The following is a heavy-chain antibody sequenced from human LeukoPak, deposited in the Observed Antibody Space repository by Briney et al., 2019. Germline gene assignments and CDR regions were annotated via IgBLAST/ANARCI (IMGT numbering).Heavy chain of an antibody. CDR3: ARGEY. D-gene: IGHD3-10*01. Sequence: SETLSLTCTVSGGSISTSSYYWGWVRQPPGKGLEWIGYIYYSGSTNYNPSLKSRVTISVDTSKNQFSLKLSSVTAADTAVYYCARGEYWGQGTLVAVSS. J-gene: IGHJ4*02. CDR2: IYYSGST. V-gene: IGHV4-61*05. CDR1: GGSISTSSYY.